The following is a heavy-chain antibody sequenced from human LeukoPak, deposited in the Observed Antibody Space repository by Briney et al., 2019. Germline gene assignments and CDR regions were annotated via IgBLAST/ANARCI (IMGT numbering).Heavy chain of an antibody. D-gene: IGHD6-19*01. Sequence: PGGSLRLSCAASGFTVSSNYMSWVRQAPGKGLEWVSVIYSGGSTYYADSVKGRFTISRDNSKNTLYLQMNSLRAEDTAVYYCARDLIRGAVAGTDAWGQGTLVTVSS. CDR2: IYSGGST. J-gene: IGHJ5*02. V-gene: IGHV3-66*01. CDR3: ARDLIRGAVAGTDA. CDR1: GFTVSSNY.